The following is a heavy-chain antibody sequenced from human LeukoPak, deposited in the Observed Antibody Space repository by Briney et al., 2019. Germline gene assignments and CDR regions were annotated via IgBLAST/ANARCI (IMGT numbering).Heavy chain of an antibody. V-gene: IGHV1-2*02. CDR2: INPNSGGT. CDR1: GYTFTGYY. Sequence: ASVKVSCKASGYTFTGYYMHWVRQAPGQGLEWMGWINPNSGGTNYAQKFQGRVTMTRDTSISTAYMELSRLRSDDTAVYYCVRGPRITMIVVVLQNAFDIWGQGTMVTVSS. D-gene: IGHD3-22*01. CDR3: VRGPRITMIVVVLQNAFDI. J-gene: IGHJ3*02.